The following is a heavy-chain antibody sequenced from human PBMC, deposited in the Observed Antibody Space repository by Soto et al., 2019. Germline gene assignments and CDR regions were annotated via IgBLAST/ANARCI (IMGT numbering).Heavy chain of an antibody. J-gene: IGHJ4*02. CDR2: ISGSGVGT. D-gene: IGHD1-7*01. V-gene: IGHV3-23*01. Sequence: QPWGSLRLSCTASGFTFISYAITCVRHSPLKWLGWVSVISGSGVGTYYADSVKGRFTISRDNSKNTLYLQMTSLRAEDPAVYYCAKGTANWNFGYFDYWGQGTLVTVSS. CDR1: GFTFISYA. CDR3: AKGTANWNFGYFDY.